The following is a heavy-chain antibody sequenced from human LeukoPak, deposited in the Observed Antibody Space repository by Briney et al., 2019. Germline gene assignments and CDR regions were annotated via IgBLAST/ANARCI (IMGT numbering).Heavy chain of an antibody. Sequence: GESLRLSCAASGFTFGSFGMHWGRQAPGKGLEWVAFIRYDGSNKYYVDSVKGRFTISRDNSKNTLFLQMNSLRAEDTAVYYCAKRDGLLYYFDYWGQGTLVTVSS. CDR2: IRYDGSNK. CDR3: AKRDGLLYYFDY. D-gene: IGHD5-24*01. CDR1: GFTFGSFG. J-gene: IGHJ4*02. V-gene: IGHV3-30*02.